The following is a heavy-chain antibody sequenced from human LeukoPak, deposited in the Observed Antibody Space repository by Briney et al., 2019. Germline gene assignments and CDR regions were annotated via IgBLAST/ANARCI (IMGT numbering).Heavy chain of an antibody. V-gene: IGHV5-51*01. CDR3: ARHYCSGGSCYLPYYGMDV. D-gene: IGHD2-15*01. J-gene: IGHJ6*02. Sequence: GESLKISCKGSGSSFTSYWIGWVRQMPGKGQEWMGIIYPGDSDTRYSPSVQGQVTISAEKSISTAYLQWSSLKASDTAMYYCARHYCSGGSCYLPYYGMDVWGQGTTVTVSS. CDR1: GSSFTSYW. CDR2: IYPGDSDT.